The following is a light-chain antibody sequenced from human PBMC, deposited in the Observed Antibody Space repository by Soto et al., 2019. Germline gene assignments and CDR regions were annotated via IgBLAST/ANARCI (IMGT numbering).Light chain of an antibody. CDR1: QSISSN. V-gene: IGKV3-15*01. CDR3: QQYNQWPGT. CDR2: GAS. J-gene: IGKJ1*01. Sequence: EIVMTQSPAILSVSPGERATLSCRASQSISSNLAWYQQKPGQSPRLLIYGASSRATGVPVRFSGSGSGVAFTLTISGLQSEDFAVYHCQQYNQWPGTFGQGTKVDIK.